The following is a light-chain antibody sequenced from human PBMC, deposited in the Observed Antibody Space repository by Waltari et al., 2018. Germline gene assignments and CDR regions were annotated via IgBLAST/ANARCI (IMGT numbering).Light chain of an antibody. CDR3: QQYMNWRRT. J-gene: IGKJ1*01. CDR2: GAS. CDR1: QHVYTN. Sequence: EIVMTQSPATLAASTGDRATLSCRANQHVYTNLAWYQQKPGQAPRLPIYGASTRATDIPARFSGSGSGTEFTLTISSLESEDFAIFYCQQYMNWRRTFGQGTKVEIK. V-gene: IGKV3-15*01.